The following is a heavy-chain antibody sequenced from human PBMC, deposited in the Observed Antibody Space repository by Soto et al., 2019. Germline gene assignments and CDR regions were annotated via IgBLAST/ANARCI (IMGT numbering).Heavy chain of an antibody. J-gene: IGHJ1*01. Sequence: GESLKISCKGSGYSFTNYWIGWVRQMPGKGLEWMGIIYPGDSDTRYSPSFQGQVTISADKSISTAYLQWSSLKASDTAMYYCARRGDSSQCNAEYFQHWGQGTLVTVSS. CDR1: GYSFTNYW. V-gene: IGHV5-51*01. CDR3: ARRGDSSQCNAEYFQH. CDR2: IYPGDSDT. D-gene: IGHD6-13*01.